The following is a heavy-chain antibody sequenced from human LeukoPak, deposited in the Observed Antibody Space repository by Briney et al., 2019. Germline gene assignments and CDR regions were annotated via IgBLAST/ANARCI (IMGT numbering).Heavy chain of an antibody. CDR3: ARDRSDY. CDR2: INANGGSI. J-gene: IGHJ4*02. V-gene: IGHV3-20*04. CDR1: GFTFDNYG. Sequence: PGGSLRLSCAASGFTFDNYGMSWVRQVPGKGLEWVSSINANGGSIAYADSVRGRFTISRDNAKNSLYLQMNSLRAEDTAVYYCARDRSDYWGQGTLVTVSS.